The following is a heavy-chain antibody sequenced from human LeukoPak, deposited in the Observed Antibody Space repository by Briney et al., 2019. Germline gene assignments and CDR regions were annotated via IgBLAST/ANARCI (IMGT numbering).Heavy chain of an antibody. CDR1: GLTFSSYE. J-gene: IGHJ6*04. CDR2: ISSSGSTI. Sequence: GGSLRLSCAASGLTFSSYEMNWVRQAPGKGLEWVSYISSSGSTIYYADSVKGRFTISRDNAKNSLCLQMNSLRAEDTAVHYCAELGITMIGGVWGKGTTVTISS. D-gene: IGHD3-10*02. CDR3: AELGITMIGGV. V-gene: IGHV3-48*03.